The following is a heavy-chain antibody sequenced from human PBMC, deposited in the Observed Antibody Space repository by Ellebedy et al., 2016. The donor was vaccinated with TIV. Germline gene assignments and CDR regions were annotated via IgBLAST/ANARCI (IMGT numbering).Heavy chain of an antibody. D-gene: IGHD1-7*01. V-gene: IGHV2-70*12. CDR1: GFLLSTRGMR. J-gene: IGHJ4*02. CDR2: IDWDDDK. CDR3: AHRQNYSFDY. Sequence: SGPTLVKPTQTLTLTCTFSGFLLSTRGMRVSWIRQPPGKALEWLARIDWDDDKFYSTSLKTRLTISKNTSKTQVVLTMTNVDPVDTATYYCAHRQNYSFDYWGQGTLVTVSS.